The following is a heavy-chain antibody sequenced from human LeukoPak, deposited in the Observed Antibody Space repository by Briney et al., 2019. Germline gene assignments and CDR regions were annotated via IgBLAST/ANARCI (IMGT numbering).Heavy chain of an antibody. Sequence: SETLSLTCTVSGYSISSGYYWGWIRQPPGKGLEWIGSIYHSGSTNYNPSLKSRVTISVDTSKNQFSLKLSSVTAADTAVYYCARHRSGWYVGFDYWGQGTLVTVSS. J-gene: IGHJ4*02. CDR1: GYSISSGYY. CDR3: ARHRSGWYVGFDY. CDR2: IYHSGST. D-gene: IGHD6-19*01. V-gene: IGHV4-38-2*02.